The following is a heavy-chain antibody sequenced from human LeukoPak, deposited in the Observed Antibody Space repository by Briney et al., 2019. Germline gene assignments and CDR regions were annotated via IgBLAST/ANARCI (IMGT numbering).Heavy chain of an antibody. CDR2: ISYDGSNK. V-gene: IGHV3-30*18. CDR1: GFTFRSYG. D-gene: IGHD1-26*01. CDR3: AKGLLSGPNTYYYGMDV. J-gene: IGHJ6*02. Sequence: GGSLRLSCAASGFTFRSYGMHWVRQAPGKGLEWVAVISYDGSNKYYADSVKGRLTISRDNSKNTLYVQMNSVRVEDTAVYYCAKGLLSGPNTYYYGMDVWGQGTTVTVSS.